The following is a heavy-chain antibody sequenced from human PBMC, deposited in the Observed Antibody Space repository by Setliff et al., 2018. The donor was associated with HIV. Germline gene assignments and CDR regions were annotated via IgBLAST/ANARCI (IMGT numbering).Heavy chain of an antibody. CDR1: GFTLSDHH. J-gene: IGHJ4*02. CDR3: ASGALLPTIDY. CDR2: ISHSGGTI. Sequence: PGGSLRLSCAASGFTLSDHHMNWIRRAPGKGLEWVSYISHSGGTIKYADFVRGRFTISRDIAKSSLYLQLDSLSVEDTAVYYCASGALLPTIDYWGRGTLVTVSS. D-gene: IGHD3-10*01. V-gene: IGHV3-11*01.